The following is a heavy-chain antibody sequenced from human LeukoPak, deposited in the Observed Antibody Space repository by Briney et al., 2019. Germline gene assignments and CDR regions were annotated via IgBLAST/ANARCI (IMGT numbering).Heavy chain of an antibody. D-gene: IGHD6-13*01. CDR3: ARDLMGIAYRGAFYY. Sequence: GGSLRLSCAASGFTFRSYSMSWVRQAPGKGLEWVAKMNEYGSDIFYVDSVKGRFTISRDNAKNSLYLQMNSLRAEDTAVYYCARDLMGIAYRGAFYYWGQGTLVTVSS. CDR2: MNEYGSDI. V-gene: IGHV3-7*03. CDR1: GFTFRSYS. J-gene: IGHJ4*02.